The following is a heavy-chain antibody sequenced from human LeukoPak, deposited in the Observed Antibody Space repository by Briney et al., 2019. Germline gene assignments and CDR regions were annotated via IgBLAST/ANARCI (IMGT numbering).Heavy chain of an antibody. D-gene: IGHD3-22*01. CDR1: GYSISSGYY. V-gene: IGHV4-38-2*02. J-gene: IGHJ4*02. Sequence: SETLSLTCTVSGYSISSGYYWGWIRQPPGKGLEWIGSIYHSGSTYYNPSLKSRVTISSDTSKNQFSLKLTSVTAADTAVYYCARVPFYDSSGVFWGQGTLVTVSS. CDR3: ARVPFYDSSGVF. CDR2: IYHSGST.